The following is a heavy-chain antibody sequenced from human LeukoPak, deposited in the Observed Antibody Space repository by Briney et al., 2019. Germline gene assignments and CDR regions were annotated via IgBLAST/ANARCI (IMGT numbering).Heavy chain of an antibody. CDR3: AKDQAGGRYDFWSGYYLHAFDI. D-gene: IGHD3-3*01. V-gene: IGHV3-23*01. CDR1: GFTFSSYW. J-gene: IGHJ3*02. Sequence: GGSLRLSCAASGFTFSSYWMSWVRQAPGKGLEWVSAISGSGGSTYYADSVKGRFTISRDNSKNTLYLQMNSLRAEDTAVYYCAKDQAGGRYDFWSGYYLHAFDIWGQGTMVTVSS. CDR2: ISGSGGST.